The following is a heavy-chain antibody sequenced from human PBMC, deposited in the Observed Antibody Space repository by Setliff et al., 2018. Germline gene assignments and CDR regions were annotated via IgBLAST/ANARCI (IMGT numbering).Heavy chain of an antibody. CDR1: GLSYINDW. V-gene: IGHV3-7*01. Sequence: GGSLRLSCTASGLSYINDWVSWVRQAPGKGLEWLASINPHGSEKYYADSVKGRFTISRDNAKNSLSLQMNNLRTEDTAVYYCARHLPRGVQIFGVAPRFGYWGQGTLVTVS. D-gene: IGHD3-3*01. CDR2: INPHGSEK. J-gene: IGHJ4*02. CDR3: ARHLPRGVQIFGVAPRFGY.